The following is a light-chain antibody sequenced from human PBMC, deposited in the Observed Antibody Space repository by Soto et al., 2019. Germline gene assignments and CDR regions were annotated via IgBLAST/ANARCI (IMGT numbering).Light chain of an antibody. J-gene: IGKJ1*01. Sequence: EVVLTQSPVTLSLSPGARATLSCMASQFVSSTYLAWYQQRPGQAPRLLIYGASNRATGIPDRFSGSGSGTDFTLTISRLEPEDFAVYYCQQYGSSGTFGQGTKVDIK. CDR3: QQYGSSGT. V-gene: IGKV3-20*01. CDR2: GAS. CDR1: QFVSSTY.